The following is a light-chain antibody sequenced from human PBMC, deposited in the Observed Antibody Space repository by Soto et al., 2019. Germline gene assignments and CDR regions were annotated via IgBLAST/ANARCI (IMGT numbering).Light chain of an antibody. Sequence: QPVLTQPPSVSWAPGQRVTLSCTGSSSNIGAGYDVKWYQQLPGIAPKLLIYRNNNRPSGVPDRFSGSKSGNSASLAITGLQAEDEADYYCQSYDSSLSGYVVFGGRTKLTVL. CDR1: SSNIGAGYD. CDR2: RNN. V-gene: IGLV1-40*01. CDR3: QSYDSSLSGYVV. J-gene: IGLJ2*01.